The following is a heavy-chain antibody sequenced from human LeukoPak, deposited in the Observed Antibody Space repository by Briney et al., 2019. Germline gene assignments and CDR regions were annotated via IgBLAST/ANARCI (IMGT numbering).Heavy chain of an antibody. Sequence: SETLSLTCAVYGGSFSGYYWSWIRQPPGKRLEWIGEINHSGSTNYNPSLKSRVTISVDTSKNQFSLKLSSVTAADTAVYYCARDRGSYYSGAIFGNFYGMDVWGQGTTVTVSS. CDR1: GGSFSGYY. CDR3: ARDRGSYYSGAIFGNFYGMDV. D-gene: IGHD1-26*01. CDR2: INHSGST. J-gene: IGHJ6*02. V-gene: IGHV4-34*01.